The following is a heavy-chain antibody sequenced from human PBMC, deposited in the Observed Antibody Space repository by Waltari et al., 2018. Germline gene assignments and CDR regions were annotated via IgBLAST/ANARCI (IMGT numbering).Heavy chain of an antibody. J-gene: IGHJ6*02. CDR2: INHSGST. CDR3: ARHPGIAVAGYYYYYYGMDV. D-gene: IGHD6-19*01. V-gene: IGHV4-34*01. Sequence: QVQLQQWGAGLLKPSETLSLTCAVYGGSFSGYYWSWIRQPPGKGLEWIGEINHSGSTNYNPSLKSRVTISVDTSKNQFSLKLSSVTAADTAVYYCARHPGIAVAGYYYYYYGMDVWGQGTTVTVSS. CDR1: GGSFSGYY.